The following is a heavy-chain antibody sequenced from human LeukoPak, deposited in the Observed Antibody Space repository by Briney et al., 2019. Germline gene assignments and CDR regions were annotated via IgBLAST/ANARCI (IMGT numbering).Heavy chain of an antibody. Sequence: SQTLSLTCAVSGGSISSGGYSWSWIRQPPGKGLEWIGYIYHSGSTYYNPSLKSRVTISVDRSKNQFSLKLSSVTAADTAVYYCARAMPLPYCSGGSCSPYYSYGMDVWGQGPTVTVSS. CDR1: GGSISSGGYS. V-gene: IGHV4-30-2*01. CDR3: ARAMPLPYCSGGSCSPYYSYGMDV. J-gene: IGHJ6*02. D-gene: IGHD2-15*01. CDR2: IYHSGST.